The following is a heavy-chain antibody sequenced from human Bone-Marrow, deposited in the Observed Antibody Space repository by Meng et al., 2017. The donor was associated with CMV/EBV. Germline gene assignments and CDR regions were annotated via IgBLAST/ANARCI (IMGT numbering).Heavy chain of an antibody. CDR3: VSAHRSGWLREYYFDY. J-gene: IGHJ4*02. D-gene: IGHD6-19*01. CDR2: IYYSGST. V-gene: IGHV4-39*07. Sequence: SETLSLTCTVSGVSISSSSYYWGWIRPPPGKGLEWIGSIYYSGSTYYNSSLKSRVTISVDTSKNQFSLTLSSVTAADTAVYYCVSAHRSGWLREYYFDYWGQGTLVTVSS. CDR1: GVSISSSSYY.